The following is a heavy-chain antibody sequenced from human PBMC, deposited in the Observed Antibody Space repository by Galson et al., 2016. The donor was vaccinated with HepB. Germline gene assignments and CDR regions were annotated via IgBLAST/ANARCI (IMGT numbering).Heavy chain of an antibody. Sequence: SLRLSCAASGFTFSDYYMSWIRQAPGKGLEWISYISNSGSTIYYADSVKGRFTISRDNANNSLYLQMNSLRDEDTAVYYCARGDWGFYGMDVWGQGTTVTVSS. CDR3: ARGDWGFYGMDV. CDR2: ISNSGSTI. J-gene: IGHJ6*02. CDR1: GFTFSDYY. D-gene: IGHD7-27*01. V-gene: IGHV3-11*01.